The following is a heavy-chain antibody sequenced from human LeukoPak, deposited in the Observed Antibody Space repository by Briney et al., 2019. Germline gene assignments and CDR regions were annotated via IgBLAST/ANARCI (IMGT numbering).Heavy chain of an antibody. J-gene: IGHJ4*02. CDR1: GGSFSGYY. CDR2: INHSGST. V-gene: IGHV4-34*01. CDR3: ARGYGSGSYPFDY. D-gene: IGHD3-10*01. Sequence: SQTLSLTCAVYGGSFSGYYWSWIRHPPGKGLGWVGEINHSGSTNYNPSLKNRVTISVDTSKNQFSLKLSSVTAADTAVYYCARGYGSGSYPFDYWGQGTLVTVSS.